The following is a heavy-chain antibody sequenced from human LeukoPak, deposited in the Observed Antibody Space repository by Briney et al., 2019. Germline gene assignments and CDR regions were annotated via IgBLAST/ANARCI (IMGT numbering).Heavy chain of an antibody. J-gene: IGHJ4*02. CDR2: ISYDGSNK. CDR1: GFTFSSYA. V-gene: IGHV3-30*04. CDR3: AREWVGATHAGYFDY. Sequence: GGSLRLSCAASGFTFSSYAMHWVRQAPGKGLEWVAVISYDGSNKYYADSVKGRFTISRDNSKNTLYLQMNSLRAEDTAVYYCAREWVGATHAGYFDYWGQGTLVTVSS. D-gene: IGHD1-26*01.